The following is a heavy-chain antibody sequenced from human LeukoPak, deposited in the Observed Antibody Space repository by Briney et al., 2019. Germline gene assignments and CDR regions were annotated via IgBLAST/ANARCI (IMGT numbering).Heavy chain of an antibody. J-gene: IGHJ6*02. CDR3: ARGRSRSVCGGSCHYFYYGMDV. CDR1: GGSFSGYY. D-gene: IGHD2-15*01. CDR2: INHSGST. V-gene: IGHV4-34*01. Sequence: SETLSLTCAVYGGSFSGYYWSWIRHPPGKGVEWMGEINHSGSTNYNPSLKSRVTISVDTSKNQFSLKLTSVTAADTAVYYCARGRSRSVCGGSCHYFYYGMDVWGQGTTVTVSS.